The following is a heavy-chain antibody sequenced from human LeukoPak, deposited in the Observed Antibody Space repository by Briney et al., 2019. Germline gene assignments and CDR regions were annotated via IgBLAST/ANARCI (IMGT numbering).Heavy chain of an antibody. Sequence: PGGSLRLSCAASGFTFSNYAMSRVRQAPGKGLEWVAAITSSGESTNYADSVKGRFTISRDNSKNTLYLQMNSLRAEDTAVYYCARDPPDDSRGYFALDIWGQGTMVTVSS. V-gene: IGHV3-23*01. CDR1: GFTFSNYA. CDR2: ITSSGEST. D-gene: IGHD3-22*01. J-gene: IGHJ3*02. CDR3: ARDPPDDSRGYFALDI.